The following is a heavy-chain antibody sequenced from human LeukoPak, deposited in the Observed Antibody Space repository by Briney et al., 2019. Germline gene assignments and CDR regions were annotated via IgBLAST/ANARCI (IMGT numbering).Heavy chain of an antibody. CDR3: AREAIVVVPAAMRRYYYYGMDV. CDR1: GFAFSSYW. D-gene: IGHD2-2*01. J-gene: IGHJ6*02. V-gene: IGHV3-74*01. Sequence: SGGSLRLSCAASGFAFSSYWMHWVRQAPGKGLVWVSRINTDGTSTISADSLKRRFPISRDNSKNTLYLQRNSLRAEDAAVYYCAREAIVVVPAAMRRYYYYGMDVWGQGTTVTVSS. CDR2: INTDGTST.